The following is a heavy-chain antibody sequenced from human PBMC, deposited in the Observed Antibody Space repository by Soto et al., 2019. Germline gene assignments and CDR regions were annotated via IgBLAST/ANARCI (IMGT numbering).Heavy chain of an antibody. V-gene: IGHV3-30*18. Sequence: QVQLVESGGGVVQPGRSLRLSCAASGFTFSSYGMHWVRQAPGKGLEWVAVISYDGSNKYYADSVKGRFTISRDNSKNTLYLQMNSLRAEDTALYYCAKDEYSSSPYYYGIDVWGQGTTVTVSS. CDR1: GFTFSSYG. D-gene: IGHD6-6*01. CDR3: AKDEYSSSPYYYGIDV. CDR2: ISYDGSNK. J-gene: IGHJ6*02.